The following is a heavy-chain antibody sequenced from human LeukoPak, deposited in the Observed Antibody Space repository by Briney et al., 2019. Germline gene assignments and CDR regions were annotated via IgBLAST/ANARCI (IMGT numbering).Heavy chain of an antibody. CDR1: GFTFSSYG. CDR2: ISYDGSNK. D-gene: IGHD2/OR15-2a*01. CDR3: AKIFYVQYGMDV. J-gene: IGHJ6*02. Sequence: GGSLRLSCAASGFTFSSYGMHWVRQAPGKGLEWVAVISYDGSNKYYADSVKGRFTISRDNSKNALYLQMNSLRAEDTAVYYCAKIFYVQYGMDVWGQGTTVTVSS. V-gene: IGHV3-30*18.